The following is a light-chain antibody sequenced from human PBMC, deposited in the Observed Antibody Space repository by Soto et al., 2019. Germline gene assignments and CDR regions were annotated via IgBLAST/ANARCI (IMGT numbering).Light chain of an antibody. V-gene: IGLV2-14*03. Sequence: QSVLTQPRSVSGSPGQSVTISCTGTRSDLGGYNYVSWFQHHPGKAPKLLIYDVNSRPSGVSNRFSGSKSGNTASLTISGLQAEDEADYYCSSYTSSSTHVFGGGTKVTVL. CDR2: DVN. CDR3: SSYTSSSTHV. J-gene: IGLJ2*01. CDR1: RSDLGGYNY.